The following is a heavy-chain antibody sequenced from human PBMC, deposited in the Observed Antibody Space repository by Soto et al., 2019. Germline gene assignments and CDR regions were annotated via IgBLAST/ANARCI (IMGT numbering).Heavy chain of an antibody. CDR3: AREGGGGWHYYGMDV. V-gene: IGHV3-30-3*01. CDR1: GFTFSSYA. Sequence: GGFLRLSCAASGFTFSSYAMHWVRQAPGKGLEWVAVISYDGSNKYYADSVKGRFTISRDNSKNTLYLQMNSLRAEDTAVYYCAREGGGGWHYYGMDVWGQGTRVTVSS. D-gene: IGHD6-19*01. CDR2: ISYDGSNK. J-gene: IGHJ6*02.